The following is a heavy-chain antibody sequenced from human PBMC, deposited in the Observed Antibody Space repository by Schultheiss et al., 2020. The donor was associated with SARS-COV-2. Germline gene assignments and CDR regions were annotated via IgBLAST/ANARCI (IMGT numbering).Heavy chain of an antibody. Sequence: ASVKVSCKASGYTFSNYGISWVRQAPGQGLEWMGWISAYSGDRSYAQKFQGRVTITADKSTSTAYMELSSLRSEDTAVYYCARDSLAAAGRDYWGQGTLVTVSS. V-gene: IGHV1-18*04. D-gene: IGHD6-13*01. J-gene: IGHJ4*02. CDR1: GYTFSNYG. CDR2: ISAYSGDR. CDR3: ARDSLAAAGRDY.